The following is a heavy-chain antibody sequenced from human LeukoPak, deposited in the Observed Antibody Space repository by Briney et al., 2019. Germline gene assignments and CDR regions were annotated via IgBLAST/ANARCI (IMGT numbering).Heavy chain of an antibody. D-gene: IGHD3-22*01. V-gene: IGHV3-30*18. Sequence: GRSLRLSCAASGFTFSSYGMHWVRHAPGKGLEWVAVISYDGSNKYYADSVKGRFTISRDNSKNTLYLQMNSLRAEDTAVYYCAKPPMIFYYYYGMDVWGQGTTVTVSS. CDR2: ISYDGSNK. CDR3: AKPPMIFYYYYGMDV. CDR1: GFTFSSYG. J-gene: IGHJ6*02.